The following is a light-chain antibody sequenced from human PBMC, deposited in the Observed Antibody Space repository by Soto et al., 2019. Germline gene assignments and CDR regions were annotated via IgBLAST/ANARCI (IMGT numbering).Light chain of an antibody. CDR1: QGIRNF. J-gene: IGKJ4*01. Sequence: DIQLTQSPSFLSASVGDRVTITCRASQGIRNFLAWYQQKLGKAPKLLIYAASTLESGVSLRFSGSGSGTEFTLTISNLQPEDFATYYCQHLTSYPRALAFGGGTKVE. CDR3: QHLTSYPRALA. CDR2: AAS. V-gene: IGKV1-9*01.